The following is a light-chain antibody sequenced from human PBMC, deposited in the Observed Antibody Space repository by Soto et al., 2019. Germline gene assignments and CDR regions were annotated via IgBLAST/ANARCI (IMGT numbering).Light chain of an antibody. J-gene: IGKJ4*01. Sequence: EIVMTQSPATLSVSPGERAIFSCRASQSVDSKLAWYQQKLGQAPRLLIYDASTRATGIPARFSGSGSGTEFTLTISSLQPEDFAIYYCQQYYVCNTFGGGTKV. CDR1: QSVDSK. V-gene: IGKV3D-15*01. CDR3: QQYYVCNT. CDR2: DAS.